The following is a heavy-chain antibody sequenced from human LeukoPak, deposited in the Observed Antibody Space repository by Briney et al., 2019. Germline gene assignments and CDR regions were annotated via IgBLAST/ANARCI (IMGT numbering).Heavy chain of an antibody. V-gene: IGHV3-74*01. CDR2: INSDGGRT. CDR1: GFTFSTSW. CDR3: ARGRNGFFDY. J-gene: IGHJ4*01. D-gene: IGHD5-24*01. Sequence: PGGSLRLSCAASGFTFSTSWMHWVRQAPGKGLVWVSQINSDGGRTRYADSVKGRLTISRDNAKNTVYLQMNSLRTDDTAMYYCARGRNGFFDYWGHGTLATVSS.